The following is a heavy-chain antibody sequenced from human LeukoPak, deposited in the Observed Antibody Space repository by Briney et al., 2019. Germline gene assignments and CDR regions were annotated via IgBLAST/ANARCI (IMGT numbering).Heavy chain of an antibody. CDR1: GGSIRDYY. D-gene: IGHD6-6*01. Sequence: SETLSLTCTVSGGSIRDYYWSWIRQPPGKGLEWLGYVYYSGSTSYNPSLKSRVTISVDTSKNQFSLKVSSVTAADTALYYCARGHLVFAYWGQGTLVTVSS. V-gene: IGHV4-59*01. J-gene: IGHJ4*02. CDR3: ARGHLVFAY. CDR2: VYYSGST.